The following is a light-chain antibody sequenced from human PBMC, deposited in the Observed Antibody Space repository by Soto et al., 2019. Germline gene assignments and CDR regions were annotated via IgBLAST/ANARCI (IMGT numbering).Light chain of an antibody. CDR1: PDISSY. J-gene: IGKJ4*01. V-gene: IGKV1-9*01. CDR3: QQLKSYPLS. CDR2: AAS. Sequence: DIQLTQSPSFLSASVGDRVPITCRTSPDISSYLAWYQQKPGKAPQLLISAASTLQSGVPSRFSGSGSGTEFTLTISSLQPEDFATYCWQQLKSYPLSFGGGTKVEI.